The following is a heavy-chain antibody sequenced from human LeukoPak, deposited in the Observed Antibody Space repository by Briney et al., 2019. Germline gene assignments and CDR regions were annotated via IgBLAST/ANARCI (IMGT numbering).Heavy chain of an antibody. J-gene: IGHJ4*02. D-gene: IGHD3-22*01. V-gene: IGHV3-53*04. Sequence: GGSLRLSCAASGLTVSSNYMTWVRQAPGKGLEWVSVLHAAGGTYYADSVKGRFTISRHISKNTVYLQMNSLRAEDTAVYYCAREEYDSSGYPRLLDYWGQGTLVTVSS. CDR2: LHAAGGT. CDR1: GLTVSSNY. CDR3: AREEYDSSGYPRLLDY.